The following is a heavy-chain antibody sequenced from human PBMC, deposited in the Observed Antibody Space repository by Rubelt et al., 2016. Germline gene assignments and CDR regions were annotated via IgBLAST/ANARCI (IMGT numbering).Heavy chain of an antibody. CDR3: AHTRGCGNSPLVDY. V-gene: IGHV2-5*02. Sequence: QITLKESGPTLVKPTETLTLTCTFSGFSLTTSGVGVGWIRQPPGKALEWLALIYWDDDKRYNPSLQNRLTFTEDTSKNQVVLTMTNMDPVDTATYSCAHTRGCGNSPLVDYWGQGILVTVSS. D-gene: IGHD4-23*01. CDR2: IYWDDDK. J-gene: IGHJ4*02. CDR1: GFSLTTSGVG.